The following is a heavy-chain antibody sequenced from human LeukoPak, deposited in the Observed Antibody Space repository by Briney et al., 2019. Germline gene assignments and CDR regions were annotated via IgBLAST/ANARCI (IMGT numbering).Heavy chain of an antibody. Sequence: KASETLSLTCTVSGGSISSYYWSWIRQPPGKGLEWIGYIYYSGSTNYNPSLKSRVTISVDTSKNQFSLKLSSVTAADTAVYYCARGPGGGTYSDVFDMWGEGTMVTVSS. V-gene: IGHV4-59*01. CDR1: GGSISSYY. CDR3: ARGPGGGTYSDVFDM. D-gene: IGHD1-26*01. J-gene: IGHJ3*02. CDR2: IYYSGST.